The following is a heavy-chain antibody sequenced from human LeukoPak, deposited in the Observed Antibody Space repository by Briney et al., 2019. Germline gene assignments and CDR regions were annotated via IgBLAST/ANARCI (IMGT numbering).Heavy chain of an antibody. CDR2: IRYDGSNK. V-gene: IGHV3-30*02. J-gene: IGHJ4*02. CDR1: GFTFSSYG. D-gene: IGHD1-26*01. CDR3: AKDRGVGATGYFDY. Sequence: GGSLRLSCAASGFTFSSYGMHWVRQAPGKGLEWVAFIRYDGSNKYYADSVKGRFTISRDNSKNTLYLQMNSLRAEDTAVYYCAKDRGVGATGYFDYWGQGTLVTVSS.